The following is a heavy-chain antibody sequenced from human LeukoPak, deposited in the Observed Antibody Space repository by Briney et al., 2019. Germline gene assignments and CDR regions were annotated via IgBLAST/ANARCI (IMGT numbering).Heavy chain of an antibody. CDR2: IYHSGST. Sequence: SETLSLTCTVSGYSISGGYYWGWIRQPPGKGLEWIGSIYHSGSTYYNPSLKSRVTISVDTSKNQFSLKLSSVTAADTAVYYCASLIAAAGIGGFAVDYWGQGTLVTVSS. CDR1: GYSISGGYY. J-gene: IGHJ4*02. D-gene: IGHD6-13*01. CDR3: ASLIAAAGIGGFAVDY. V-gene: IGHV4-38-2*02.